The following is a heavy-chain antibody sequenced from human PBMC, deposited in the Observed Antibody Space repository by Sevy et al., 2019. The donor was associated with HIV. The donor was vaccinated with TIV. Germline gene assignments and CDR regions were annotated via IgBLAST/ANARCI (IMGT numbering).Heavy chain of an antibody. CDR3: ARVYGGPYDFWSGYMDV. CDR2: ISYDGSNK. CDR1: GFTFSSYA. V-gene: IGHV3-30-3*01. J-gene: IGHJ6*03. Sequence: GGSLRLSCAASGFTFSSYAMHWVRQAPGKGLEWVAVISYDGSNKYYADSVKGRFTIFRDNSKNTLYLQMNSLRAEDTAVYYCARVYGGPYDFWSGYMDVWGKGTTVTVSS. D-gene: IGHD3-3*01.